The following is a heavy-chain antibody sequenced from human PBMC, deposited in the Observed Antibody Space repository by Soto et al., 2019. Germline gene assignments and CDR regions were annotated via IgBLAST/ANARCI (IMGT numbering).Heavy chain of an antibody. Sequence: GASVKVSCKASGYTFTSYGISWVRQATGQGLEWMGWISAYNGNTNYAQKLQGRVTMTTDTSTSTAYMELRSLRSDDTAVYYCAKGSRVSYYDILTGYYMVYWGQGTLVTVSS. CDR1: GYTFTSYG. D-gene: IGHD3-9*01. CDR2: ISAYNGNT. CDR3: AKGSRVSYYDILTGYYMVY. J-gene: IGHJ4*02. V-gene: IGHV1-18*01.